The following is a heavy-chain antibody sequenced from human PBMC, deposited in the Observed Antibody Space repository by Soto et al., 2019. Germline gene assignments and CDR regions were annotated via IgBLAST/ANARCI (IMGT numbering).Heavy chain of an antibody. CDR2: IYHSGST. Sequence: PSETLSLTCAVSGYSISSGYYWDWIRQPPGKGLEWIGCIYHSGSTYYNPSLKSRVTISVDTSKNQFSLKLSSVTAADTAVYYCARVNYYDSSGVFDPWGQGTLVTVSS. CDR1: GYSISSGYY. D-gene: IGHD3-22*01. CDR3: ARVNYYDSSGVFDP. J-gene: IGHJ5*02. V-gene: IGHV4-38-2*01.